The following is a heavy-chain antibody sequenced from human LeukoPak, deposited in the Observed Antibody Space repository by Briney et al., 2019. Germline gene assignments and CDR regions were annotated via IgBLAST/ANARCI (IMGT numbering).Heavy chain of an antibody. J-gene: IGHJ4*02. V-gene: IGHV4-59*08. CDR2: ISYSGST. CDR1: GGSISSDY. Sequence: SETLSLTCTVSGGSISSDYWSWIRQPPGKGLEWIGWISYSGSTTYNPFLKTRVTISLDTSKNQFSLKLSSVTAADTAVYYCARQASCSGTNRYPFDYWGQGTLVTVSS. D-gene: IGHD2-2*01. CDR3: ARQASCSGTNRYPFDY.